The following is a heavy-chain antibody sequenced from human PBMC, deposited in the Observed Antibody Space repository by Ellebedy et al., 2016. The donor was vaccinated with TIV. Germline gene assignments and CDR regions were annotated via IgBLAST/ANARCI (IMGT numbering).Heavy chain of an antibody. V-gene: IGHV4-4*02. CDR2: IYHSGST. CDR3: ARGGPYNYYYGMDV. CDR1: GGSISSSNW. D-gene: IGHD2-2*02. Sequence: MPGGSLRLSCAVSGGSISSSNWWSWVRQPPGKGLEWIGEIYHSGSTNYNPSLKSRVTISVDKSKDQFSLKLSSVTAADTAVYYCARGGPYNYYYGMDVWGQGTTVTVSS. J-gene: IGHJ6*02.